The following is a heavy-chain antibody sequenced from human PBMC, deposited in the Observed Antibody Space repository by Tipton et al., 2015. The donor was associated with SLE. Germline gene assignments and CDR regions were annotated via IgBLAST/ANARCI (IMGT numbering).Heavy chain of an antibody. D-gene: IGHD2-15*01. V-gene: IGHV3-23*01. CDR2: ISGHSGANT. Sequence: SLKLSCTASGFSFRTYGMHWVRQAPGKGLEWVSAISGHSGANTYYADSVEGRFTISRDNSKNTLYLQITSLRAEDTAVYYCAKDKALGGGSCFDYWGQGTLVTVSS. J-gene: IGHJ4*02. CDR1: GFSFRTYG. CDR3: AKDKALGGGSCFDY.